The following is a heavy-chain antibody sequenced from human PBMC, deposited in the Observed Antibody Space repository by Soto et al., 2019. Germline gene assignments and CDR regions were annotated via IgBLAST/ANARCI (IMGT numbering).Heavy chain of an antibody. J-gene: IGHJ6*03. V-gene: IGHV3-53*04. D-gene: IGHD5-12*01. CDR1: GFTVSSNY. CDR2: TYSGGST. Sequence: GGSLRLSCAASGFTVSSNYMSWVRQAPGKGLEWVSVTYSGGSTYYADSVKGRFTISRHNSKNTLYLQMNSLRAEDTAVYYCARVVVATAYYYYYYMDVWGKGTTVTVSS. CDR3: ARVVVATAYYYYYYMDV.